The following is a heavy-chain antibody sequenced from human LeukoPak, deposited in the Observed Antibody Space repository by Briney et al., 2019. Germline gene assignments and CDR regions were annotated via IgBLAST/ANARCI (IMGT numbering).Heavy chain of an antibody. V-gene: IGHV3-72*01. CDR1: GFTFSDHY. Sequence: GGSLRLSCVGSGFTFSDHYIDWVRQAPGKGLEWIGRSRDESKSYTIEYAASVRGRFTISRDDSKSSEYLQMNSLKTEDTAVYYCGRWSTGRYGMDVWGQGTTVTVS. J-gene: IGHJ6*02. CDR3: GRWSTGRYGMDV. D-gene: IGHD5/OR15-5a*01. CDR2: SRDESKSYTI.